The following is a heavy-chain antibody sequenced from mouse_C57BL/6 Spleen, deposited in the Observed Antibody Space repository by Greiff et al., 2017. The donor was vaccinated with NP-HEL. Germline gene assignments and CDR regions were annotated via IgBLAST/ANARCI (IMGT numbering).Heavy chain of an antibody. CDR2: ISSGSSTI. CDR1: GFTFSDYG. J-gene: IGHJ3*01. CDR3: ARGIAWFDY. V-gene: IGHV5-17*01. Sequence: DVHLVESGGGLVKPGGSLKLSCAASGFTFSDYGMHWVRQAPEKGLEWVAYISSGSSTIYYADTVKGRFTISRDNATNTLFLQMTSLRSEDTAMYDCARGIAWFDYWVQGTLVTVSA.